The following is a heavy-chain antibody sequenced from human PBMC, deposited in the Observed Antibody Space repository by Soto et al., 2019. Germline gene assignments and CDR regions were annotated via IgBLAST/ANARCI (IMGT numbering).Heavy chain of an antibody. Sequence: ASVKVSCKASGYTFTSYDINWVRQATGQGLEWMGWMNPNSGNTGYAQKFQGRVTMTRNISISTAYMELSSLRSGDTAVYYCARGSPAGYYDILTGYLYYYYYYCMEVWGQGTTATVS. V-gene: IGHV1-8*01. CDR3: ARGSPAGYYDILTGYLYYYYYYCMEV. D-gene: IGHD3-9*01. CDR1: GYTFTSYD. CDR2: MNPNSGNT. J-gene: IGHJ6*02.